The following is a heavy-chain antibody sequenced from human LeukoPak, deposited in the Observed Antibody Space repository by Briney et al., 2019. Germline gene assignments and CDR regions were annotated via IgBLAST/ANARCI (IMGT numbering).Heavy chain of an antibody. CDR1: GYTFTSYY. V-gene: IGHV1-46*01. CDR3: ARKLRDFWPPRD. J-gene: IGHJ4*02. D-gene: IGHD3-3*01. CDR2: INPSGGST. Sequence: ASVKVSCKASGYTFTSYYMHWVRQAPGQGLEWMGIINPSGGSTSYAQKFQGRVTMTMDTSTSTVYMELSSLRSEDTAVYYCARKLRDFWPPRDWGQGTLVTVSS.